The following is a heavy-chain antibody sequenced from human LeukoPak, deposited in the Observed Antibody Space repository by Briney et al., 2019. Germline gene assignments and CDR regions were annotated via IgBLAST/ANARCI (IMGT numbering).Heavy chain of an antibody. J-gene: IGHJ6*02. CDR1: GFTFSSYS. D-gene: IGHD2-21*02. V-gene: IGHV3-48*01. Sequence: PGGSLTLSCAVSGFTFSSYSMNWDRQAQGQGLEWVSYISTSSTTICYADSVKGRFTISRDSAKNSLYLQMTSLRAEDTAVYYCARGYTLVVTQSCYGMDVWGQGTTVTVSS. CDR2: ISTSSTTI. CDR3: ARGYTLVVTQSCYGMDV.